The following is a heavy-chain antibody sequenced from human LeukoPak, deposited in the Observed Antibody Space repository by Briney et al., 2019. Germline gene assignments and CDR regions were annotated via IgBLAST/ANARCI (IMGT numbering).Heavy chain of an antibody. D-gene: IGHD5-12*01. V-gene: IGHV1-69*13. Sequence: SVKLSRKASGCTFSSYAITWVRQPPGQGIELMGGIIPILGTAKYAQRFQGRVTITADESTSTAYVALSSLRSDGAAVFYCSRSPSGYSGFEPVYYWGQGTLVTVSS. CDR3: SRSPSGYSGFEPVYY. CDR1: GCTFSSYA. J-gene: IGHJ4*02. CDR2: IIPILGTA.